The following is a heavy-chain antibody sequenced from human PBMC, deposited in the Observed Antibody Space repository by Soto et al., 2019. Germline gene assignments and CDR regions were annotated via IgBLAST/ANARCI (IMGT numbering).Heavy chain of an antibody. Sequence: QVQLVQSGAEVKKPGASVKVSCKASGYNFTSFGISWVRQAPGQGLEWMGWITGYNGNTNYAQKLQGRVTMTTDTSTSTGYMELRSLRSDDTAMYYCARYWGSSSWYFDYWGQGTLVTVSS. J-gene: IGHJ4*02. V-gene: IGHV1-18*01. D-gene: IGHD6-13*01. CDR1: GYNFTSFG. CDR3: ARYWGSSSWYFDY. CDR2: ITGYNGNT.